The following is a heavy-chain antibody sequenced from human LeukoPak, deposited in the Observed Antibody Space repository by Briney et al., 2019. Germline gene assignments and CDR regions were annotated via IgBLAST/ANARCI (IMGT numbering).Heavy chain of an antibody. Sequence: PGGSLKLSCAASGFNFSSYGMHWVRQAPGKGPEWVAVIWYDGGNKYYADSVKGRFTISRDNSKNTLYLQMNSLRAEDTAVYYCAKGMGYSSGWPDYFDYWGQGTLVTVSS. CDR3: AKGMGYSSGWPDYFDY. CDR1: GFNFSSYG. J-gene: IGHJ4*02. V-gene: IGHV3-33*06. D-gene: IGHD6-19*01. CDR2: IWYDGGNK.